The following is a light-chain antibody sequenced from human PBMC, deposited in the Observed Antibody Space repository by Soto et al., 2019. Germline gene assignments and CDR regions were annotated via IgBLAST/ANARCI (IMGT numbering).Light chain of an antibody. CDR3: NSSTSTTSTTPYV. J-gene: IGLJ1*01. Sequence: QSALTQPASVSGSPGQSITISCTGTSSDVGAYNYVSWYQQYPGKAPKLMIYDVTNRPSGVSDRFSGSKSGNTASLTISGLQAEDEADYYCNSSTSTTSTTPYVFGTGTKVTVL. CDR1: SSDVGAYNY. CDR2: DVT. V-gene: IGLV2-14*01.